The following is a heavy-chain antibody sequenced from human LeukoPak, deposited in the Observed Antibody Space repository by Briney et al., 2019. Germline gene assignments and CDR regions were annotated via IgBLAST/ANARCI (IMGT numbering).Heavy chain of an antibody. CDR3: ARGSVAGQSWDDAFDI. CDR1: GFTFSSYE. J-gene: IGHJ3*02. Sequence: PGGSLRLSCAASGFTFSSYEMNWVRQAPGKGLEWVSYISSSGSTIYYADSVKGRFTISRDNAKNSLYLQMNSLRAEDTAVYYCARGSVAGQSWDDAFDIWGQGTVVTVSS. V-gene: IGHV3-48*03. D-gene: IGHD6-19*01. CDR2: ISSSGSTI.